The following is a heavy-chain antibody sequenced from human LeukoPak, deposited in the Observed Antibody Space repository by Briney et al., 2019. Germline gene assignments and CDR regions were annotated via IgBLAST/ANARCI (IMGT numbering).Heavy chain of an antibody. CDR1: GYTFTSYG. J-gene: IGHJ4*02. CDR2: ISAYNGNT. D-gene: IGHD3-22*01. Sequence: ASVRVSCKASGYTFTSYGISWVRQAPGQGLEWMGWISAYNGNTNYAQKFQGRVTMTRDTSTSTVFMELSSLTPEDTAVYYCARGEDTFYYDSTGYYHFDYWGQGTLVTVSS. V-gene: IGHV1-18*01. CDR3: ARGEDTFYYDSTGYYHFDY.